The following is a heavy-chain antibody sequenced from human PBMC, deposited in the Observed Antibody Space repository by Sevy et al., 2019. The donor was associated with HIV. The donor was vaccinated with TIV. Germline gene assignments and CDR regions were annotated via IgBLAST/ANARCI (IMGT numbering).Heavy chain of an antibody. J-gene: IGHJ1*01. Sequence: GESLKISCKGSGYSFTSYCIGWVRQMPGKGLEWMGIIYPGDSDTSYSPSFQGQVTISADKSISTAYLQWRSLKASDTAMYYCARLRDSSCYYCREGGYFQHWGQGTLVTVSS. CDR2: IYPGDSDT. CDR1: GYSFTSYC. D-gene: IGHD3-22*01. V-gene: IGHV5-51*01. CDR3: ARLRDSSCYYCREGGYFQH.